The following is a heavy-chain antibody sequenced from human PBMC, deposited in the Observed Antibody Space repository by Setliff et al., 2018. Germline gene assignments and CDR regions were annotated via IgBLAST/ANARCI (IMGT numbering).Heavy chain of an antibody. V-gene: IGHV1-46*01. Sequence: ASVKVSCKASGYTFTSYYMHWVRQAPGQGLEWMGIIYPSGGSISYAQKFQGRVTMTRDTSTSTVYVELSSLRSEDTAVYYCARGQGPRTVVAIPFDHWGQGTLVTVSS. CDR3: ARGQGPRTVVAIPFDH. CDR1: GYTFTSYY. J-gene: IGHJ4*02. D-gene: IGHD3-22*01. CDR2: IYPSGGSI.